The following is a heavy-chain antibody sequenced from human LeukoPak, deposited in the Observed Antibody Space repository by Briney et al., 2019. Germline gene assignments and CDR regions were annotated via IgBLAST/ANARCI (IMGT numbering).Heavy chain of an antibody. CDR3: ARDYILPLETDNGDGFAI. CDR1: GYTFMQYS. CDR2: VSPSHTTR. Sequence: ASVKLSCKASGYTFMQYSISWVRQAPGKGFEWMGWVSPSHTTRVYAQEFQGRVTMTADTNTNTVSMELRSLRFDDTAVYFCARDYILPLETDNGDGFAIWGQGTVVTVSS. J-gene: IGHJ3*02. D-gene: IGHD3-3*02. V-gene: IGHV1-18*01.